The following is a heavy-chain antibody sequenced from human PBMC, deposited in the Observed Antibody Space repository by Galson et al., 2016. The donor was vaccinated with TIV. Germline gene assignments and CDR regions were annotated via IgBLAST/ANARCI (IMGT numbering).Heavy chain of an antibody. V-gene: IGHV1-18*01. Sequence: SVKVSCKASGYTFTSYGISWVRQAPGQGLEWMGWISPYNGNTNYAQKFQGRVTISRDNSKNTLYLQMNSLRAEDKAVYYCARDPRLYGDYSLGYFDHWGQGTLVTVSS. CDR2: ISPYNGNT. CDR3: ARDPRLYGDYSLGYFDH. CDR1: GYTFTSYG. J-gene: IGHJ4*02. D-gene: IGHD4-17*01.